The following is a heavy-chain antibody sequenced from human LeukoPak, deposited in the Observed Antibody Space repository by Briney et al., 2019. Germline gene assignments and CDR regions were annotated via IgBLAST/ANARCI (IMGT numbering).Heavy chain of an antibody. CDR3: ARVGPSVVVGVLDY. V-gene: IGHV4-30-4*08. J-gene: IGHJ4*02. CDR2: MYHSGST. CDR1: GFTFSDYY. Sequence: LRLSCAASGFTFSDYYMSWIRQSPGKGLEWIAYMYHSGSTYYNPSLKSRASISLDKSKNQIFLKLYSVTAADTAVYYCARVGPSVVVGVLDYWGQGTLVTVSS. D-gene: IGHD1-26*01.